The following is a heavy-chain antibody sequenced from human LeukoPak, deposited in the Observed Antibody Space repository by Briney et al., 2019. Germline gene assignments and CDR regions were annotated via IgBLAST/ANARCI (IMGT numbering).Heavy chain of an antibody. D-gene: IGHD3-10*01. CDR2: ISGSGGST. Sequence: GGSLRLSCAASGFTFSSYAMSWVRQAPGKGLEWVSAISGSGGSTYYADSVKGRFTISRDNSKNTLYLQMNSLRAEDTAVYYCARPLLWFGESDAFDIWGQGTMVTVSS. V-gene: IGHV3-23*01. CDR3: ARPLLWFGESDAFDI. CDR1: GFTFSSYA. J-gene: IGHJ3*02.